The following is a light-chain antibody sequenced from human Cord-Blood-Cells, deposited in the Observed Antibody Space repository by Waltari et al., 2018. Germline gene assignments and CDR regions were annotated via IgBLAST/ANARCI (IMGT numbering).Light chain of an antibody. CDR2: GKN. J-gene: IGLJ3*02. CDR1: SLRSYY. V-gene: IGLV3-19*01. CDR3: NSRDSSGNHWV. Sequence: SSELTQDPAVSVALGQTVRITCQGDSLRSYYASWYQQKPGQAPVLVNYGKNSRPSGIPDRFSGSSSGNTASLTITGAQAEDEADYYCNSRDSSGNHWVFGGGTKLTVL.